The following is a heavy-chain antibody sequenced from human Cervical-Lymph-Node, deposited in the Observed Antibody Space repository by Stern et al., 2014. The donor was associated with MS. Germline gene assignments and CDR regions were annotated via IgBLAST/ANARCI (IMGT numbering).Heavy chain of an antibody. D-gene: IGHD6-13*01. CDR1: GFSLSNARMG. J-gene: IGHJ3*01. CDR2: IISNEGK. Sequence: QVTLKESGPVLVQPTETLTLTCTVSGFSLSNARMGVSWIRQPPGKALEWLSHIISNEGKTYSTSLKGRPTISKDTSKSQVVLTMTHMDPVDTATYYCARMMQHLAGDAFDVWGQGTMVTVSS. V-gene: IGHV2-26*01. CDR3: ARMMQHLAGDAFDV.